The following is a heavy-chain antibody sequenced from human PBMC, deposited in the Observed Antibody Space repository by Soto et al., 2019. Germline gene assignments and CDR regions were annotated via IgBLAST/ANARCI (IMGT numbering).Heavy chain of an antibody. CDR1: GGSFSSYY. CDR3: ARGEPRFMEWLLLSEYFDP. Sequence: QVQLQQWGAGLLKPSETLSLTCAVYGGSFSSYYWSWIRQPPGKGLEWIGVINHSGSTNYDPSLKSRVTSSIDTSNNQGSLTLSSVSAADTAVYYCARGEPRFMEWLLLSEYFDPWGQGTLVTVSS. D-gene: IGHD3-3*01. V-gene: IGHV4-34*01. J-gene: IGHJ5*02. CDR2: INHSGST.